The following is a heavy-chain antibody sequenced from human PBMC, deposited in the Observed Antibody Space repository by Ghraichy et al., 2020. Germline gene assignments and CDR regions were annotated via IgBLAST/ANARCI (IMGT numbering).Heavy chain of an antibody. V-gene: IGHV3-23*01. CDR3: AKGARGRPYYYYAMDV. Sequence: GGSLRLSCAASGFTFSTYAMSWVRQAPGEGLEWVSAISGSGGDSYYADSVKGRFTISRDKSKNTLYLQMNSLRAEDTAVYYCAKGARGRPYYYYAMDVWGQGTTVTVSS. CDR2: ISGSGGDS. J-gene: IGHJ6*02. CDR1: GFTFSTYA. D-gene: IGHD3-10*01.